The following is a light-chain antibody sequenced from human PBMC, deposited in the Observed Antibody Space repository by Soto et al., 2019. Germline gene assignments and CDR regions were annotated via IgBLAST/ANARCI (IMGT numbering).Light chain of an antibody. CDR1: SSDVGGYNY. V-gene: IGLV2-14*01. CDR2: EVS. J-gene: IGLJ1*01. CDR3: SSYTSSSTQV. Sequence: QSALTQPASVSGSPGQSITLSCTGTSSDVGGYNYVSWYQQHPGKAPKLMIYEVSNRPSGVSNRFPGSKSGNTASLTISGLQAEDEADYYCSSYTSSSTQVFXTGTKVTVL.